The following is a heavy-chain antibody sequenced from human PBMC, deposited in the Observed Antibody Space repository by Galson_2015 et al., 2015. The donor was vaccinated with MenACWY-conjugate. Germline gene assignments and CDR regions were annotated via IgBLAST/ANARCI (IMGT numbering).Heavy chain of an antibody. CDR2: IHYSGST. Sequence: ETLSLPCTVSGGSISGYYWSWIRPPPERGLEWIGYIHYSGSTNYNPSLKSRVTISVDSSKNQFFLKLSSVTAADTAVYYCARLVSPSQFSQPWGKATRVTASS. D-gene: IGHD3-9*01. V-gene: IGHV4-59*01. CDR1: GGSISGYY. J-gene: IGHJ1*01. CDR3: ARLVSPSQFSQP.